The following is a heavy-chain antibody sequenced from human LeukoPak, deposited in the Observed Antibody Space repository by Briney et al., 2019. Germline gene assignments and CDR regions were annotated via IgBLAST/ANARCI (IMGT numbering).Heavy chain of an antibody. CDR2: IRSKGYGGST. Sequence: PGRSLRLSCTASGFTFGDYGMSWVRQAPGKGLEWVGFIRSKGYGGSTENVASVKGRFTISRDDSISIAYLQMNSLKTEDTSVYYCTRGTYYFDSWGQGTLVTVSS. J-gene: IGHJ4*02. CDR3: TRGTYYFDS. CDR1: GFTFGDYG. D-gene: IGHD3/OR15-3a*01. V-gene: IGHV3-49*04.